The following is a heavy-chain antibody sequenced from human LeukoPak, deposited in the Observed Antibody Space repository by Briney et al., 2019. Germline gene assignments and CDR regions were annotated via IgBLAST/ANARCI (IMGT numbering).Heavy chain of an antibody. CDR2: ISSSSSYI. Sequence: GGSLRLSCAASGFTFSTYSMNWVRQAPGKGLEWVSSISSSSSYIYYADSVKGRLTISGDNAKNSLYLQMNSLRAEDTAVYYCARAPSPLAVAGTDYWGQGTLVTVSS. CDR3: ARAPSPLAVAGTDY. D-gene: IGHD6-19*01. CDR1: GFTFSTYS. V-gene: IGHV3-21*01. J-gene: IGHJ4*02.